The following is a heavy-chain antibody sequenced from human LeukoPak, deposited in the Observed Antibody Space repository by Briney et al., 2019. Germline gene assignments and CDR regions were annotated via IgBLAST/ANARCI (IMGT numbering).Heavy chain of an antibody. D-gene: IGHD1-14*01. CDR3: ATVPDEPTSVQNPYSGMDV. CDR1: GYTLTELS. Sequence: ASVKVSCKVSGYTLTELSMHWVRQAPGKGLEWRGGFDPEDGETIYAQKFQGRVTMTEDTSTDTAYMELSSLRSEDTAVYYCATVPDEPTSVQNPYSGMDVWGQGTTVTVSS. J-gene: IGHJ6*02. CDR2: FDPEDGET. V-gene: IGHV1-24*01.